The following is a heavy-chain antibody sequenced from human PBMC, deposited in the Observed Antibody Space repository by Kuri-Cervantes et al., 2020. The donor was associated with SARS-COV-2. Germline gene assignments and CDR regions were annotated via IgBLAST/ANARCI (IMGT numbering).Heavy chain of an antibody. CDR2: IPYDGGNE. CDR3: ARDGGKGHGPGLYYWYFNL. J-gene: IGHJ2*01. Sequence: GESLKISCAASGFTFSNYGIHWVRQAPGKGLEWVAVIPYDGGNEYYADSVKGRFTTSRDNSKNTLYLQMNSLRPEDTAVYYCARDGGKGHGPGLYYWYFNLWGRGTLVTVSS. CDR1: GFTFSNYG. V-gene: IGHV3-30*03. D-gene: IGHD2-15*01.